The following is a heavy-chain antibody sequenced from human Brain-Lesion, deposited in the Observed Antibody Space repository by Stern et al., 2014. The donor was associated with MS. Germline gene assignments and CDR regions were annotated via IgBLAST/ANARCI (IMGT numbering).Heavy chain of an antibody. D-gene: IGHD3-3*01. CDR2: ISYSGNT. Sequence: QLQLQESGPGLVKPSQTLSLTCTVSGGAVSSGDRYWSWIRQDPEKGLEWIGYISYSGNTYYNPSLESRVTISMDRSKNQFSLKLRSVTAADTAVYYCARVTEFLRFFYPDYWGQGIRVTVSS. CDR1: GGAVSSGDRY. CDR3: ARVTEFLRFFYPDY. V-gene: IGHV4-31*03. J-gene: IGHJ4*02.